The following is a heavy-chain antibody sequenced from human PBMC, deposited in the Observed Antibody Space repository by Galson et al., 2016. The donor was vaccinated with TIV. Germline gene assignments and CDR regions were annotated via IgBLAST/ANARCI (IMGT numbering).Heavy chain of an antibody. CDR2: TSAEATTQ. Sequence: SLRLSCAASGFSFSNYAIHWVRQAPGKGLEWVAITSAEATTQFFAESGGGRFTLSRDNSKNTLYLQMNSLRPENTALYYWARDMVPFGGIITDAFDIWGQGTMVIVSS. J-gene: IGHJ3*02. CDR1: GFSFSNYA. V-gene: IGHV3-30*04. CDR3: ARDMVPFGGIITDAFDI. D-gene: IGHD3-16*01.